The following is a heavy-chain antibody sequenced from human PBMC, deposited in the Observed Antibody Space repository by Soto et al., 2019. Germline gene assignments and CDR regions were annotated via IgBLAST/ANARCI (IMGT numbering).Heavy chain of an antibody. J-gene: IGHJ4*02. V-gene: IGHV3-53*01. CDR1: GFTVSSSY. Sequence: VGSLRLSCATSGFTVSSSYMSWVRQAPGTGLEWVSVILTGGGTHYADSVKGRFTVSRDNSQNTVYLQMNNLRGEDTATYYCARGYWRLGESYYFDSWGQGTLVTVSS. CDR2: ILTGGGT. D-gene: IGHD3-16*01. CDR3: ARGYWRLGESYYFDS.